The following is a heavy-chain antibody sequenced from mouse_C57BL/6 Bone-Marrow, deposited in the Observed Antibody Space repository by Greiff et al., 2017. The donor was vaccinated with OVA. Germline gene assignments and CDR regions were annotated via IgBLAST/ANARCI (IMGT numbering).Heavy chain of an antibody. D-gene: IGHD4-1*01. V-gene: IGHV14-1*01. J-gene: IGHJ2*01. CDR2: IDPEDGDT. CDR3: TTDSNWGYYFDY. CDR1: GFNIKDYY. Sequence: VQLKQSGAELARPGASVKLSCTASGFNIKDYYMHWVKQRPEQGLEWIGRIDPEDGDTEYAPKFQGKATMTADTSSNTAYLQLSSLTSEDTAVYYCTTDSNWGYYFDYWGQGTTLTVSS.